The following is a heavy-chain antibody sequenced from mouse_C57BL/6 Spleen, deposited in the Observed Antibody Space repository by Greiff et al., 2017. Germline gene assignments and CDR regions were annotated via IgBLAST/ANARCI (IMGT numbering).Heavy chain of an antibody. J-gene: IGHJ3*01. D-gene: IGHD2-4*01. CDR3: ARRDYDASFAY. Sequence: VKLVESGGGLVKPGWSLKLSCAASGFTFSDSGMHWVRQAPEKGLEWVAYISSGSRTIYYADTVKGRFTISRDNAKNTLFLQMTSLRSEDTAMYYCARRDYDASFAYWGQGTLVTVSA. CDR2: ISSGSRTI. V-gene: IGHV5-17*01. CDR1: GFTFSDSG.